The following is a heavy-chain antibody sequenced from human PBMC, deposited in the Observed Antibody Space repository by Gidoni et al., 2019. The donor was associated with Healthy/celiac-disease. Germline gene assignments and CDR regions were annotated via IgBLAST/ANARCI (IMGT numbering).Heavy chain of an antibody. Sequence: EVQLLESGGGVVQHGGSLRLSCAASGVTCSSYARSGVRQAPGKGLEWVSAISGSGGSTYYADSVKGRFTISRDNSKNTLYLQMNSLRAEDTAVYYCAKLMGPHGDYVHYYYYGMDVWGQGTTVTVSS. CDR3: AKLMGPHGDYVHYYYYGMDV. CDR2: ISGSGGST. CDR1: GVTCSSYA. V-gene: IGHV3-23*01. D-gene: IGHD4-17*01. J-gene: IGHJ6*02.